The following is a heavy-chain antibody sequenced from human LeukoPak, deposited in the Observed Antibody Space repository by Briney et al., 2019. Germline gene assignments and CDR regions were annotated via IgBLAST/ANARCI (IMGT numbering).Heavy chain of an antibody. V-gene: IGHV1-18*01. Sequence: GASVKVSCKASGYTFTNYGISWVRQAPGQGLEWMGWISGYNGNTNYAQKLQGRVTMTTDTSTSTAYMELRSLRSDDTAVYYCAREVDDYHSRDYSIDAFGIWGQGTMVTVSS. D-gene: IGHD3-22*01. J-gene: IGHJ3*02. CDR2: ISGYNGNT. CDR3: AREVDDYHSRDYSIDAFGI. CDR1: GYTFTNYG.